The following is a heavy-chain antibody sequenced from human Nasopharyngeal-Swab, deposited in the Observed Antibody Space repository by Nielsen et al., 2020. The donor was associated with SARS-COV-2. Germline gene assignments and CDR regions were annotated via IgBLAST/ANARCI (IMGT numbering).Heavy chain of an antibody. D-gene: IGHD3-3*01. CDR1: GGSISSSSYY. CDR3: VRDSPYYDFWSGLGPFDY. CDR2: IYYSGST. J-gene: IGHJ4*02. V-gene: IGHV4-39*07. Sequence: SETLSLTCTVSGGSISSSSYYWVWIRQPPGKGLEWIGSIYYSGSTYYNPSLKSRVTISVDTSKNQFSLKLSSVTAADTAVYYCVRDSPYYDFWSGLGPFDYWGQGTRVTVSS.